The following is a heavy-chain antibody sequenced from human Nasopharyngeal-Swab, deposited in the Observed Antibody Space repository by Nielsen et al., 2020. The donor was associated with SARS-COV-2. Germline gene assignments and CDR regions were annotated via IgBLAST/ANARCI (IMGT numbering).Heavy chain of an antibody. CDR2: IRNKDYGGTT. D-gene: IGHD5-18*01. CDR3: TRDFPFSVDTATRGYMDV. CDR1: GFTFGDYA. V-gene: IGHV3-49*03. J-gene: IGHJ6*03. Sequence: GGSLRLSCTASGFTFGDYAMNWFRQAQGKGLEWVTYIRNKDYGGTTEYAASVRGRFTISRDDSKNIAYLQMNGLTTEDTAVYYCTRDFPFSVDTATRGYMDVWGKGTTVTVSS.